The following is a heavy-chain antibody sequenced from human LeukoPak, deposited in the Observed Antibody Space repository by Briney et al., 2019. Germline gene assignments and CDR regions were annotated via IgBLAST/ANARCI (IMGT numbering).Heavy chain of an antibody. D-gene: IGHD2-8*01. Sequence: GESLKISCKGSGYSFTSYGIAWVRQMPGKGLEWMGLIYPGDSDTRYSPSFQGQVTISADKSTSTAYLQWSSLKASDTALYYCTKGANSHSFDYWGQGTPVTVSS. CDR1: GYSFTSYG. CDR2: IYPGDSDT. CDR3: TKGANSHSFDY. V-gene: IGHV5-51*01. J-gene: IGHJ4*02.